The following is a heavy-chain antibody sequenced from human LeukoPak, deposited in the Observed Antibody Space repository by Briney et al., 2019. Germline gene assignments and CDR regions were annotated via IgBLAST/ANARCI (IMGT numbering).Heavy chain of an antibody. Sequence: QTGGSLRLSCAASGFTFSSDWMSWVRQAPGKGLEWVANVKQDESEKYYVDSVKGRFTISRDNAKNSLYLQMNSLRAEDTAMYYCARSGRHDDNSAYYWFDYWGQGTLVTVSS. CDR3: ARSGRHDDNSAYYWFDY. V-gene: IGHV3-7*04. J-gene: IGHJ5*01. CDR2: VKQDESEK. D-gene: IGHD3-22*01. CDR1: GFTFSSDW.